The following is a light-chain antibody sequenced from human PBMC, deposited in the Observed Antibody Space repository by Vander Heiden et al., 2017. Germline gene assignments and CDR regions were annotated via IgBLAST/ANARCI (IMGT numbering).Light chain of an antibody. Sequence: QSVLTQPPSASGTPGQRVTISCSGSSSNIGSNYVYWYQQLPGTAPKLLIYRNNQRPSGVPDRFSGSKSGTSASLAISGLRSEDEADYYCPAWDDSLSVRVFGGGTKLTVL. CDR3: PAWDDSLSVRV. V-gene: IGLV1-47*01. J-gene: IGLJ3*02. CDR1: SSNIGSNY. CDR2: RNN.